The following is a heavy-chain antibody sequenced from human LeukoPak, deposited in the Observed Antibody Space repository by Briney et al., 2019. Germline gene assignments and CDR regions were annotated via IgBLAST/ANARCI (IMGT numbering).Heavy chain of an antibody. J-gene: IGHJ4*02. D-gene: IGHD7-27*01. CDR1: GASIGSYY. CDR2: IYYSGST. V-gene: IGHV4-59*08. CDR3: ARPLREGKYGLLGY. Sequence: SETLSLTCTVSGASIGSYYWSWIRQPPGKGLEWIGYIYYSGSTHSNPSLKSRVTISVDTPKNQFSLKLTSVTAADTAVYYCARPLREGKYGLLGYWGQGTLVTVSS.